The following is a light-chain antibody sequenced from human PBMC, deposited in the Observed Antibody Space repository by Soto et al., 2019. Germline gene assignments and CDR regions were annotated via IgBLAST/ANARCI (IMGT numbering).Light chain of an antibody. CDR3: QQRSNWPRST. J-gene: IGKJ5*01. V-gene: IGKV3-11*01. Sequence: EIVLTQSPATLSLSPGERATLSCRASQSVSSYLAWYQQKPGQAPRLLIYDASNRATGIPARFSGSGSGTDFPLTISSREPEDFAVYYCQQRSNWPRSTFGQGTRLEIK. CDR1: QSVSSY. CDR2: DAS.